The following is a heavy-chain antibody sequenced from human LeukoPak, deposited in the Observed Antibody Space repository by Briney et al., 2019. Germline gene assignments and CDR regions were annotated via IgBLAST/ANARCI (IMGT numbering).Heavy chain of an antibody. D-gene: IGHD4-17*01. V-gene: IGHV4-59*08. CDR1: GDSISSDY. J-gene: IGHJ6*03. CDR2: IFHSGTT. CDR3: ARTRPQDYGTSYMDV. Sequence: SDSLSLTCNVSGDSISSDYWSWIRQTPGKGLEWIGFIFHSGTTDYNPSLQSRATISIDTSRKSFSLKLLSVTAADTAVYYCARTRPQDYGTSYMDVWGTGATVTVSS.